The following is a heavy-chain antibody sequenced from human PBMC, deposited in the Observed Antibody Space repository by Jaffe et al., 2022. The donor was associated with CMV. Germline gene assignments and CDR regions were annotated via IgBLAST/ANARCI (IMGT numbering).Heavy chain of an antibody. CDR3: ARAFSFVAVASPAFDI. V-gene: IGHV3-48*03. CDR1: GFIFSSYE. J-gene: IGHJ3*02. Sequence: EVQLVESGGGLVQPGGSLRLSCAASGFIFSSYEMNWVRQAPGKGLEWVSYISSSGSTIYYADSVKGRFTISRDNAKNSLYLQMNSLRAEDTAVYYCARAFSFVAVASPAFDIWGQGTMVTVSS. D-gene: IGHD2-15*01. CDR2: ISSSGSTI.